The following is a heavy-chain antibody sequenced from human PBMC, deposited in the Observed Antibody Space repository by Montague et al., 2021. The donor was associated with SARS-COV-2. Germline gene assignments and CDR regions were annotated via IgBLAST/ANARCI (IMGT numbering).Heavy chain of an antibody. D-gene: IGHD3-3*01. CDR1: GYSISDGYY. CDR2: IFQSGTT. Sequence: SETLSLTCTVSGYSISDGYYWVWIRQPPGKGLEWIGNIFQSGTTYYNPXXERRSTMSVDTSKNQFSLKLSSVTAADTAVYYCAREHWENYYDFWSGTNLASDYPYYGMDVWGQGTTVTVSS. V-gene: IGHV4-38-2*02. CDR3: AREHWENYYDFWSGTNLASDYPYYGMDV. J-gene: IGHJ6*02.